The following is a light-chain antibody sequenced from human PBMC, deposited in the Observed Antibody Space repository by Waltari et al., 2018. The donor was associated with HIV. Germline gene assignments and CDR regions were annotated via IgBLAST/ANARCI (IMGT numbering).Light chain of an antibody. CDR2: RNN. Sequence: QSVLTQSPSASATPRPRVPMPCSGPSSNIERNSVSWYQQLPGTAPIPLIYRNNQRPSGVPDRFSGSKSGTSASLAISGLRSEDEADYYCAAWDDSLNGPGVVFGGGTKLTVL. CDR3: AAWDDSLNGPGVV. V-gene: IGLV1-47*01. CDR1: SSNIERNS. J-gene: IGLJ2*01.